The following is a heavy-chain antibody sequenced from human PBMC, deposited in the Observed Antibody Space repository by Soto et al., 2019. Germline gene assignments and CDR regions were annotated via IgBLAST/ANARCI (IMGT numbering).Heavy chain of an antibody. CDR1: GYTFTSYV. J-gene: IGHJ4*02. CDR3: ARSYDSSGYYRGDPDY. CDR2: ISSYNGNT. V-gene: IGHV1-18*04. D-gene: IGHD3-22*01. Sequence: ASLKVSCKASGYTFTSYVISWLLQAPLQVLDWMGWISSYNGNTNYAQKLQGRFTMTTDTSTSTAYMELRSLRSDDTAVYYCARSYDSSGYYRGDPDYWGQGTLVTVSS.